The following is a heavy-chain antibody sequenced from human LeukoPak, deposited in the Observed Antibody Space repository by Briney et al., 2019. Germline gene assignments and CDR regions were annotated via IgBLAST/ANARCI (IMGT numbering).Heavy chain of an antibody. CDR1: GGSLSIGGYY. CDR2: IYYSGST. J-gene: IGHJ4*02. Sequence: SETLSLTCTVSGGSLSIGGYYWGSIRKHPGMGLEWIGSIYYSGSTYYTPSLKSRVNISVDTFKSQFALNLTSVTAADTAVYYCARVSSARNGFDYWGQGTLVTVSS. D-gene: IGHD1-14*01. V-gene: IGHV4-31*03. CDR3: ARVSSARNGFDY.